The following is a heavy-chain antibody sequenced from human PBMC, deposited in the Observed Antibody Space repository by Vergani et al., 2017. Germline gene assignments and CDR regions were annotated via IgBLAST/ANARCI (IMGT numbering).Heavy chain of an antibody. Sequence: EVQLVESGGGLVKPGGSLRLSCAASGFTFSSYSMNWVRQAPGKGLEWVSSISSSSSYIYYADSVKGRFTISRDNAKNSLYLQMNSLRAEDTAVYYCARDREWELLDYYYGMDVWGQGTTVTVSS. CDR1: GFTFSSYS. CDR3: ARDREWELLDYYYGMDV. V-gene: IGHV3-21*01. D-gene: IGHD1-26*01. J-gene: IGHJ6*02. CDR2: ISSSSSYI.